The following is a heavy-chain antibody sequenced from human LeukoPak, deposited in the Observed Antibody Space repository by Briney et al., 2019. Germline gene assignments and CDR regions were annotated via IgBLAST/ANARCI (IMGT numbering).Heavy chain of an antibody. D-gene: IGHD5-12*01. V-gene: IGHV3-7*02. CDR3: ASPHSGYG. Sequence: GGSLRLSCAASGFAFSSYWMSWVRQAPGKGLEWVANIKGDGSDKYYLDSLKGRFTVSRDNDKNSLYLQMNSLRDEDTAVYYCASPHSGYGWGQGTLVTVTS. CDR1: GFAFSSYW. CDR2: IKGDGSDK. J-gene: IGHJ4*02.